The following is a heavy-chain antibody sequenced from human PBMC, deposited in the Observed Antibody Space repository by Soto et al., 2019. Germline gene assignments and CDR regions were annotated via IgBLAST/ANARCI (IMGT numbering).Heavy chain of an antibody. CDR1: GGSISSSSYY. D-gene: IGHD5-18*01. V-gene: IGHV4-39*01. CDR3: ARNPGYGLYSFGY. CDR2: IYNSGST. J-gene: IGHJ4*02. Sequence: QLQLQESGPGLVKPSETLSLTCTVSGGSISSSSYYWGWIRQPPGKGLEGIGSIYNSGSTYYNPSLKRGVIISVDTSKDEFSLKLSSVTAADTAVYYCARNPGYGLYSFGYWAQGTLVTVSS.